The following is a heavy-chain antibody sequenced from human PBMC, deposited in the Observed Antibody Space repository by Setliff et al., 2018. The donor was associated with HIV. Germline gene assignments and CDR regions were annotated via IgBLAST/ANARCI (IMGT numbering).Heavy chain of an antibody. Sequence: GSLRLSCAASGFTLTDYPMHWVRQAPGNGLEWVAVIASHGNWHDYAASVKGRFTISRDTSRNTLYLQMNSLRVEDSALYYCAREGTTIFGVVIMGGFDYWGQGTLVTVSS. V-gene: IGHV3-30*04. CDR3: AREGTTIFGVVIMGGFDY. CDR1: GFTLTDYP. D-gene: IGHD3-3*01. CDR2: IASHGNWH. J-gene: IGHJ4*02.